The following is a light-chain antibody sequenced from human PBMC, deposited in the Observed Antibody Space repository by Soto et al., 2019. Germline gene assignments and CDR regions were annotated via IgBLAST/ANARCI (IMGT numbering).Light chain of an antibody. CDR3: SSYTSSSPYV. CDR2: DVS. Sequence: QSVLTQPASVSGSPGQSITISCTGTSSDVGGYNYVSWYQQHPGKAPKLVIYDVSNRPSGVSNRLSGSKSGNTASLTISGLQAEDEADYYCSSYTSSSPYVFGTGTKVTVL. CDR1: SSDVGGYNY. V-gene: IGLV2-14*01. J-gene: IGLJ1*01.